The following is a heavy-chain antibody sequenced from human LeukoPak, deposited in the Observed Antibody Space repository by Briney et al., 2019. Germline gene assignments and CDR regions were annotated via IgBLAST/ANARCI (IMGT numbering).Heavy chain of an antibody. CDR1: GFTVSSNY. CDR2: IYSGGST. D-gene: IGHD4-23*01. V-gene: IGHV3-53*05. CDR3: ARDGPLKVIDY. Sequence: PGGSLRLSCAASGFTVSSNYMSWVRQAPGKGLEWVSVIYSGGSTYYADSVKGRFTISRDNSKNTLYLQMNSLRAEDTAVYYCARDGPLKVIDYWGQGTLVTVSS. J-gene: IGHJ4*02.